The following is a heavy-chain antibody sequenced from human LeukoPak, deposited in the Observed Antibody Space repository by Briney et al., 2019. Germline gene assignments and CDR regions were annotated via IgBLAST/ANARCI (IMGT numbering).Heavy chain of an antibody. D-gene: IGHD1-7*01. V-gene: IGHV4-30-2*05. CDR1: GGSISSGSYS. CDR2: IYPRGST. CDR3: ARAEAQTIDY. J-gene: IGHJ4*02. Sequence: PSETLSLTCAVSGGSISSGSYSWSWIRQPPGKGLEWIGYIYPRGSTYYNPSLKSRVTISVDTSKNQFSLKLSSVTAADTAVYYCARAEAQTIDYWGQGTLVTVSS.